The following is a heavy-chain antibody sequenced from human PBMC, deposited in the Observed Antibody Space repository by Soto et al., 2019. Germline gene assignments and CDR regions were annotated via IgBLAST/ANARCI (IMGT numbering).Heavy chain of an antibody. J-gene: IGHJ4*02. V-gene: IGHV3-23*01. Sequence: GGSLRLSCAASGFTFSSYAMSWVRQAPGKGLEWVSAISGSGGSTYYADSVKGRFTISRDNSKNTLYLQMNSLRAEGTAVYYCAKPDTGRSSYYFDYWGQGTLVTVSS. CDR1: GFTFSSYA. D-gene: IGHD6-6*01. CDR2: ISGSGGST. CDR3: AKPDTGRSSYYFDY.